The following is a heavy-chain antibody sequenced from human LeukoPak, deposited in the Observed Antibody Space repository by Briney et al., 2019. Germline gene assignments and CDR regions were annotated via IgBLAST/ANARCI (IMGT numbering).Heavy chain of an antibody. D-gene: IGHD3-3*01. V-gene: IGHV3-30*04. CDR3: ARAQYDFWSGSYSWFDP. CDR1: GFTFSSYA. J-gene: IGHJ5*02. Sequence: PGGSLRLSCAASGFTFSSYAMHWVRQAPGKGLEWVAVISYDGSNKYYADSVKGRFTISRDNSKNTLYLQMNSLRAEDTAVYYCARAQYDFWSGSYSWFDPWGQGTLVTVSS. CDR2: ISYDGSNK.